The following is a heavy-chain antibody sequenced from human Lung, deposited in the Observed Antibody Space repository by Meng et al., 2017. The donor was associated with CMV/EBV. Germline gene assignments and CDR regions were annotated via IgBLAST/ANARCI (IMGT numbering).Heavy chain of an antibody. CDR3: ARAGPGWFDP. V-gene: IGHV4-61*01. CDR1: GGSVSSGSYD. Sequence: LNGTVYGGSVSSGSYDWRWIRQPPGKGREWIGYIYYSGSTNYNPSLKRRVTISADTSKNQFSLRLSAVTAADTAVYYCARAGPGWFDPWGQGTLVTVSS. CDR2: IYYSGST. J-gene: IGHJ5*02.